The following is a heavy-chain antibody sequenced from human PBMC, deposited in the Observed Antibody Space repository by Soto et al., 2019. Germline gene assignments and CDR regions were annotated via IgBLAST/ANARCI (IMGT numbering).Heavy chain of an antibody. CDR3: ARERDSSGSIFDY. D-gene: IGHD6-19*01. CDR1: GGSFSGYD. Sequence: SETLSLTCAVYGGSFSGYDWSWIRQPPGKGLEWIGEINHSGSTNYNPSLKSRVTISVDTSKNQFSLKLSSVTAADTAVYYCARERDSSGSIFDYWGQGTLVTVSS. V-gene: IGHV4-34*01. CDR2: INHSGST. J-gene: IGHJ4*02.